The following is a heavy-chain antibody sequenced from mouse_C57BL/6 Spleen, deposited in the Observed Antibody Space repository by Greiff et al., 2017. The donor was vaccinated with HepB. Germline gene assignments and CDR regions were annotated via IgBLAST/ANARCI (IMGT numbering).Heavy chain of an antibody. V-gene: IGHV5-17*01. CDR1: GFTFSDYG. CDR2: ISSGSSTI. J-gene: IGHJ3*01. CDR3: ARPPPIYYGYDWFAY. Sequence: EVKLVESGGGLVKPGGSLKLSCAASGFTFSDYGMHWVRQAPEKGLEWVAYISSGSSTIYYADTVKGRFTISRDNAKNTLFLQRTSLRSEDTAMYYCARPPPIYYGYDWFAYWGQGTLVTVSA. D-gene: IGHD2-2*01.